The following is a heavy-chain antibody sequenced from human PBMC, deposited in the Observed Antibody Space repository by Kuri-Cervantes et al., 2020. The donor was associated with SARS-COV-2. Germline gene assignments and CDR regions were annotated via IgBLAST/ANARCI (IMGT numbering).Heavy chain of an antibody. CDR3: ARDPHNYDFWSGYYNPGLGYMDV. Sequence: SVKVSCKASGGTFSSYAISWVRQAPGQGLEWMGRIIPILGIANYAQKFQGRVTITADKSTSTAYMELSSLRSEDTAVYYCARDPHNYDFWSGYYNPGLGYMDVWGKGTTVTVSS. CDR2: IIPILGIA. J-gene: IGHJ6*03. CDR1: GGTFSSYA. D-gene: IGHD3-3*01. V-gene: IGHV1-69*04.